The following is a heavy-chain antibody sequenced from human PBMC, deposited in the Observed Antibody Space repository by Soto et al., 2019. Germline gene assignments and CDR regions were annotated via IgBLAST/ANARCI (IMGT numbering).Heavy chain of an antibody. Sequence: GESLKISCAASGFTFSSYGMHGVRQAPGKGLEWVAVISYDGSNKYYADSVKGRFTISRDNSKNTLYLQMNSLRAEDTAVYYCAKDLDILTGENYYYGMDVWGQGTTVTVSS. J-gene: IGHJ6*02. V-gene: IGHV3-30*18. CDR3: AKDLDILTGENYYYGMDV. D-gene: IGHD3-9*01. CDR1: GFTFSSYG. CDR2: ISYDGSNK.